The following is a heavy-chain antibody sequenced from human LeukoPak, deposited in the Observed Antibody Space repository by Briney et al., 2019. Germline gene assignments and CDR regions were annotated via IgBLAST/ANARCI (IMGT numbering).Heavy chain of an antibody. CDR1: GGSISGYY. J-gene: IGHJ6*03. Sequence: SETLSLTCTVSGGSISGYYWNWIRQPPGKGLEWIGYIYYSGSTNYNPSLKSRVTISVDTSKNQFSLKLSSVTAADTAVYYCARTNGDWNSAYYYYMDVWGKGTTVTVSS. CDR3: ARTNGDWNSAYYYYMDV. CDR2: IYYSGST. V-gene: IGHV4-59*01. D-gene: IGHD1-7*01.